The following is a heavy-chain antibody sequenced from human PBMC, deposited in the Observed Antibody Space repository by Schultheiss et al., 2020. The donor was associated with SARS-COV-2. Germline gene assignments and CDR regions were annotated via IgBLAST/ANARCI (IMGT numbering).Heavy chain of an antibody. CDR2: IYYSGST. Sequence: LRLSCTVSGGSISSGGYYWSWIRQHPGKGLEWIGYIYYSGSTYYNPSLKSRVTISVDTSKNQFSLKLSSVTAADTAVYYCATRVVVAATGYFDYWGQGTLVTVSS. V-gene: IGHV4-31*03. D-gene: IGHD2-15*01. CDR3: ATRVVVAATGYFDY. CDR1: GGSISSGGYY. J-gene: IGHJ4*02.